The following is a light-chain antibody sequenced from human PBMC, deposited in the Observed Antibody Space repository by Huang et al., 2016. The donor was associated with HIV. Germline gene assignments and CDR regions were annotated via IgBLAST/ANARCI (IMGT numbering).Light chain of an antibody. J-gene: IGKJ2*03. Sequence: PGEKATLSCRASHSVNNNYLAWYQQKPGQAPRLLIYPASTRATGIPDRFSGSGSGTDFTLTIGRMETDDFAVYYCQQFGSSPPYSFGQGTRLDIK. CDR3: QQFGSSPPYS. CDR1: HSVNNNY. CDR2: PAS. V-gene: IGKV3-20*01.